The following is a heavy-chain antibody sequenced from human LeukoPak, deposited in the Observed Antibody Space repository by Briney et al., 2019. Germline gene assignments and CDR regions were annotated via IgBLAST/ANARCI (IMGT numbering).Heavy chain of an antibody. J-gene: IGHJ6*03. CDR1: GYTFTGYY. Sequence: GASVKVSCKASGYTFTGYYMHWVRQAPGQGLEWMGWINPNSGGTNYAQKFQGRVTMTRDTSISTAYMELSRLRSDDTAVYYCARDPVDRMVRGKMYYYYMDVWGKGTTVTVSS. CDR2: INPNSGGT. V-gene: IGHV1-2*02. CDR3: ARDPVDRMVRGKMYYYYMDV. D-gene: IGHD3-10*01.